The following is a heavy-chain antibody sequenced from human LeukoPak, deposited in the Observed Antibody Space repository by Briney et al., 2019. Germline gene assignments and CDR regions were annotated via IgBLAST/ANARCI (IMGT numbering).Heavy chain of an antibody. Sequence: PGGSLRLSCAASGFTFSSYAMSWVRQAPGKGLEWVSAISGSGGSTYYADSVKGRFTISRDNSKNTLYLQMNSLRAEDTAVYYCAKMDGSGWYGMGAFDYWGQGTLVTVSS. V-gene: IGHV3-23*01. D-gene: IGHD6-19*01. CDR1: GFTFSSYA. CDR3: AKMDGSGWYGMGAFDY. CDR2: ISGSGGST. J-gene: IGHJ4*02.